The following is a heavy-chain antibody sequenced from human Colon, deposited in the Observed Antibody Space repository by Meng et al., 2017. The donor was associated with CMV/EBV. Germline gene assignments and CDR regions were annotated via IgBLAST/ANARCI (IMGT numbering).Heavy chain of an antibody. D-gene: IGHD2-2*01. CDR3: ARDLIDAQYDGNYYGLDV. Sequence: ASVKVSCKASGYTFTGYYMHWVRQAPGQGLEWIGWINPKSGDTNYAQKFQGRVTMTWETSIRTAQMEVTRLRSDDTAVYYCARDLIDAQYDGNYYGLDVWGQGTTVTVSS. V-gene: IGHV1-2*02. CDR1: GYTFTGYY. J-gene: IGHJ6*02. CDR2: INPKSGDT.